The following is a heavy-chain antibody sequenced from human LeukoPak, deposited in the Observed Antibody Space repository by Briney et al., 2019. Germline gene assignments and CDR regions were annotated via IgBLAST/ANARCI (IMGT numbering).Heavy chain of an antibody. CDR3: ARNLHRAFDS. V-gene: IGHV3-7*01. Sequence: GGSLRLSCAASGFTFSSHWMTWGRQAPGKGLEWVANIKQDGSVKSYLDSVKGRFTISRDNAKNSLYLQMHSLRADDTAVYYCARNLHRAFDSWGQRTLVTVSS. CDR1: GFTFSSHW. J-gene: IGHJ4*02. CDR2: IKQDGSVK.